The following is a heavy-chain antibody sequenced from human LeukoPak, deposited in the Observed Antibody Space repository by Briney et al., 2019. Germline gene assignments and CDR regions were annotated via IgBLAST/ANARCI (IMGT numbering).Heavy chain of an antibody. V-gene: IGHV6-1*01. CDR2: TYYNSKWYT. D-gene: IGHD1-20*01. CDR3: VRLNWRRKAFDV. Sequence: SQTLSLTCAISGDSVSTASNAWYWIRQSPSRGLEWLGRTYYNSKWYTDYAVSVSGRTTINPDTSRNQLSLQLSFVTPEDTAVYYRVRLNWRRKAFDVWGQGTMVTVSS. J-gene: IGHJ3*01. CDR1: GDSVSTASNA.